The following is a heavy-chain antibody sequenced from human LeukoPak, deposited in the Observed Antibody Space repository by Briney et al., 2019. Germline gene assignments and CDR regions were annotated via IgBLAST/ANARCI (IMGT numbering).Heavy chain of an antibody. V-gene: IGHV4-39*01. CDR2: IYYSGST. CDR1: GGSISSSSYY. CDR3: ARHMYSSGWYAGY. D-gene: IGHD6-19*01. J-gene: IGHJ4*02. Sequence: SETLSLTCTVSGGSISSSSYYWGWIRQPPGKGLEWIGSIYYSGSTYYNPSLKSRVAISVDTSKNQFSLKLSSVTAADTAVYYCARHMYSSGWYAGYWGQGTLVTVSS.